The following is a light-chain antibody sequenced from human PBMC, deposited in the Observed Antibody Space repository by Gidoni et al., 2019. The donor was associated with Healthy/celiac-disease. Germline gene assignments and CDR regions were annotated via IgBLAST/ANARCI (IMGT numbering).Light chain of an antibody. CDR3: MQALQTPT. Sequence: DMVMTQSPLSLPVTPGEPASISCRSSQSLLHSNGYNYFDWYLQKPGQSPQLLIYLGSNRASGVPDRFSGSGSGTDFTLNSSRVEAEDVGVYYCMQALQTPTFGQGTKLEIK. V-gene: IGKV2-28*01. CDR2: LGS. CDR1: QSLLHSNGYNY. J-gene: IGKJ2*01.